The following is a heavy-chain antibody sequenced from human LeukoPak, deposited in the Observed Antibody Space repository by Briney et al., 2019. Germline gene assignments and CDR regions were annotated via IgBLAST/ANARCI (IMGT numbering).Heavy chain of an antibody. CDR2: IYHSGST. CDR1: GYSISSGYY. V-gene: IGHV4-38-2*02. Sequence: SETLSLTCTVSGYSISSGYYWGWIRQPPGKELEWIGSIYHSGSTYYNPSLKSRVTISVDTSKNQFSLKLSSVTAADTAVYYCARVYRYYYYYYYMDVWGKGTTVTVSS. D-gene: IGHD1-14*01. J-gene: IGHJ6*03. CDR3: ARVYRYYYYYYYMDV.